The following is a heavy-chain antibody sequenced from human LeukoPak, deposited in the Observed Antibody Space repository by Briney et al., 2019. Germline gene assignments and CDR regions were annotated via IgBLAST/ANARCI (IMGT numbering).Heavy chain of an antibody. D-gene: IGHD5-24*01. Sequence: SVKVSCKASGGTFSSYAISWVRQAPGQGLEWMGGIIPIFGTANYAQKFQGRVMITADESTSTAYMELSSLRSEDTAVYYCARGGRDGYNRNDYYYYYMDVWGKGTTVTISS. CDR2: IIPIFGTA. CDR3: ARGGRDGYNRNDYYYYYMDV. CDR1: GGTFSSYA. J-gene: IGHJ6*03. V-gene: IGHV1-69*13.